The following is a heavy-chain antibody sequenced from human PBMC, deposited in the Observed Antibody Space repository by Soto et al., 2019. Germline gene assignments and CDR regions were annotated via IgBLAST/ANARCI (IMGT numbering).Heavy chain of an antibody. Sequence: GVLRFSCAASGFTVSSNYMSWVRQAPGKGLEWVSVIYSGGSTYYADSVKGRFTISRDNSKNTLYLQMNSLRAEDTALYYCARDRVESGYPEYFQHWGQGTLVTVSS. CDR2: IYSGGST. V-gene: IGHV3-53*01. D-gene: IGHD3-22*01. CDR3: ARDRVESGYPEYFQH. J-gene: IGHJ1*01. CDR1: GFTVSSNY.